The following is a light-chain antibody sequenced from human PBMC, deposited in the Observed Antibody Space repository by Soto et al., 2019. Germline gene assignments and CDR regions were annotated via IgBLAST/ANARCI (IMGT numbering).Light chain of an antibody. CDR3: QQYGSSQIT. CDR1: QSVSSK. CDR2: GAS. Sequence: EVVMTQSPATLSVSTGEGATLSCRASQSVSSKLAWYQQKPGQAPRLLIYGASSRATGIPDRFSGSGSGTDFTLTISRLEPEDFAVYYCQQYGSSQITFGQGTLLEVK. V-gene: IGKV3-20*01. J-gene: IGKJ5*01.